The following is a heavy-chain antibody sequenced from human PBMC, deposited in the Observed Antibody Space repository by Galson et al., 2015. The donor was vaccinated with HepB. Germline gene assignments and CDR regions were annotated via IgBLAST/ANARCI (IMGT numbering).Heavy chain of an antibody. Sequence: SLRLSCAVSGFALDDYGMSWVRQAPGKGLEWVAGSNWNGGNTGYADSVQGRFIIPRDDAKNSLHLQMNSLRAEDTALYYCVRAGDSAGWEFEYWGQGTLVTVSS. D-gene: IGHD5-12*01. CDR3: VRAGDSAGWEFEY. CDR2: SNWNGGNT. J-gene: IGHJ4*02. CDR1: GFALDDYG. V-gene: IGHV3-20*04.